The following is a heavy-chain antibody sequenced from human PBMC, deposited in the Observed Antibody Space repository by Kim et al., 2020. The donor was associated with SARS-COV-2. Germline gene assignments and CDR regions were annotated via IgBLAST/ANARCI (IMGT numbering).Heavy chain of an antibody. CDR2: LHGGATST. D-gene: IGHD2-21*02. J-gene: IGHJ4*02. CDR3: AKSPGAVTALYFDY. Sequence: GGSLRLSCAASGFTFSSVAMSWVRQAPGKGLEWVSVLHGGATSTYYADSVKGRFTISRDNSKNTLYLQMNSLSAEDTALYYWAKSPGAVTALYFDYWGQGALLSVAS. V-gene: IGHV3-23*03. CDR1: GFTFSSVA.